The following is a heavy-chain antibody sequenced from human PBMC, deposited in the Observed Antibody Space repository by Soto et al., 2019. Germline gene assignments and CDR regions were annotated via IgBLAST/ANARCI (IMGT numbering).Heavy chain of an antibody. Sequence: QITLKESGPTLVKPTQPLTLTCTFSGFSLSTSGVGVGWFRQPPGKALEWLALVYWSDNKRYSPSLKSRLTITKDTSKNHVVLTMTNMDPVDTATYYCAHGLEGTWYFDLWGRGTLVTVSS. D-gene: IGHD1-1*01. CDR1: GFSLSTSGVG. CDR3: AHGLEGTWYFDL. J-gene: IGHJ2*01. CDR2: VYWSDNK. V-gene: IGHV2-5*01.